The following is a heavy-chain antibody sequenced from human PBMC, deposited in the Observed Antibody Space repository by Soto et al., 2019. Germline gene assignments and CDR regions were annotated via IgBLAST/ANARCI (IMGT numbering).Heavy chain of an antibody. D-gene: IGHD3-10*01. V-gene: IGHV3-9*01. CDR3: AQSMLWFGEFDL. CDR2: ISWNSGTT. CDR1: GFTFDDYG. Sequence: EVQLVESGGALVQPGKSLTLSCAASGFTFDDYGMHWVRQAPGKGLEWVSGISWNSGTTDYADSVKGRFTISRDNARNSLFLQMNSLRPEHTALYYCAQSMLWFGEFDLWGRGTLVTVST. J-gene: IGHJ4*02.